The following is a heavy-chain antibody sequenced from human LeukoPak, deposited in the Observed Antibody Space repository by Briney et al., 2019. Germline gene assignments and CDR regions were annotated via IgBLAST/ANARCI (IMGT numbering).Heavy chain of an antibody. J-gene: IGHJ4*02. D-gene: IGHD4-11*01. CDR3: ARRASTTGRDY. V-gene: IGHV4-61*02. CDR1: GGSISSSSYY. Sequence: SETLSLTCTVSGGSISSSSYYWSWIRQPAGKGLEWIGRIYTSGSTNYNPSLKSRVTMSVDTSKNQFSLKLSSVTAADTAVYYCARRASTTGRDYWGQGTLVTVSS. CDR2: IYTSGST.